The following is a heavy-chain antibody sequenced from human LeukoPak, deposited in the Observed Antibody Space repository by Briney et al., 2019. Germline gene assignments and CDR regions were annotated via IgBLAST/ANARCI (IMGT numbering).Heavy chain of an antibody. Sequence: GGSLRLSCAASGFTFSSYAMHWVRQAPGKGLEWVAVISYDGSNKYYADSVKGRSTISRDNSKNTLYLQMNSLRAEDTAVYYCAAPQRRYSSGWYDYWGQGTLVTVSS. J-gene: IGHJ4*02. CDR3: AAPQRRYSSGWYDY. D-gene: IGHD6-19*01. CDR1: GFTFSSYA. V-gene: IGHV3-30-3*01. CDR2: ISYDGSNK.